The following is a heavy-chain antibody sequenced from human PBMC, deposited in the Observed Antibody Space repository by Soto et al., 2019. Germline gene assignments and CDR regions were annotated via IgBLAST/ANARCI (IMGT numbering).Heavy chain of an antibody. V-gene: IGHV4-59*01. J-gene: IGHJ3*02. CDR3: ARWGHPAVKAFDI. CDR2: IHYTGSR. Sequence: ATLSLTSTVCGASFNDYYWNWVRQPLGKGLEWIGFIHYTGSRIFNPSLQSRVTMSVDVSQNQFSLRLTSVTAADTAIYYCARWGHPAVKAFDIWGQGTTVTGSS. CDR1: GASFNDYY. D-gene: IGHD3-16*01.